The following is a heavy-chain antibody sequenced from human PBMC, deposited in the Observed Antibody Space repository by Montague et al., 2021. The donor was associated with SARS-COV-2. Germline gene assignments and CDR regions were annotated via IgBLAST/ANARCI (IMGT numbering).Heavy chain of an antibody. CDR2: INQHGGEN. J-gene: IGHJ6*02. CDR1: GFTSTNYW. CDR3: ARVDYQVPYYYYAGMDL. V-gene: IGHV3-7*01. Sequence: SLRLSCAASGFTSTNYWMTWVRLAPGKGLEWVATINQHGGENYYVGSVKGRFTISRDNAKKSVYLQINSLGADDTAVYYCARVDYQVPYYYYAGMDLWGQGTTVTVSS. D-gene: IGHD3/OR15-3a*01.